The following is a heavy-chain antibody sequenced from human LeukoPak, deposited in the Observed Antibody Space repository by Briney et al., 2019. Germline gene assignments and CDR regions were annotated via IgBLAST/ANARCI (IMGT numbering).Heavy chain of an antibody. CDR2: IYYSGST. J-gene: IGHJ6*03. D-gene: IGHD6-6*01. V-gene: IGHV4-59*01. Sequence: SETRSLTCTVSGGSISSYYWSWIRQPPGKGLEWIGYIYYSGSTNYNPSLKSRVTISVDTSKNQFSLKLSSVTAADTAVYYCARAPEGSSSSGSDSYYYYYYMDVWGKGTTVTVSS. CDR3: ARAPEGSSSSGSDSYYYYYYMDV. CDR1: GGSISSYY.